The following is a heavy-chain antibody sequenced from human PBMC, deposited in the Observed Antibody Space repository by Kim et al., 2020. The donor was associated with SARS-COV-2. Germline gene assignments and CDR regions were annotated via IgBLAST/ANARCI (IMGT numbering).Heavy chain of an antibody. CDR2: TYYRSKWYN. Sequence: SQTLSLTCAISGDSVSSNSAAWNWIRQSPSRGLEWLGRTYYRSKWYNDYAVSVKSRITINPDTSKNQFSLQLNSVTPEDTAVYYCAREGHILTGYQTEGVDAFDIWGQGTMVTVSS. V-gene: IGHV6-1*01. J-gene: IGHJ3*02. D-gene: IGHD3-9*01. CDR1: GDSVSSNSAA. CDR3: AREGHILTGYQTEGVDAFDI.